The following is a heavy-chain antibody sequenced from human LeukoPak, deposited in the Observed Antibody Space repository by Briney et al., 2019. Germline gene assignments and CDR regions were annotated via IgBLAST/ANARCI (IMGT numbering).Heavy chain of an antibody. V-gene: IGHV3-7*01. D-gene: IGHD2-21*01. CDR1: GFTFSSYW. Sequence: GGSLRLSCAASGFTFSSYWMSWVRQAPGKGLEWVANINQDGSEQYYVDSVKGRFTISRDNTKNSLYLQMNSLRAEDTAVYYCAKDGHIRAFDIWGQGTMVTVSS. CDR3: AKDGHIRAFDI. CDR2: INQDGSEQ. J-gene: IGHJ3*02.